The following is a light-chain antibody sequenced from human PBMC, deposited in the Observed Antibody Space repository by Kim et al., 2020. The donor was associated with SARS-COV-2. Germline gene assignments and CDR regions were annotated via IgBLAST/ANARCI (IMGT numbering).Light chain of an antibody. V-gene: IGKV1-39*01. CDR3: QQTHSASRT. J-gene: IGKJ1*01. CDR2: TAS. CDR1: QSISRY. Sequence: DIQMTQSPSSLSASVGDRVTITCRASQSISRYLNWYQQKPGKAPKLLIYTASSLQSGVPSRFTGSGSETDFTLTISSLQPEDFATYTCQQTHSASRTFGQGTKVDIK.